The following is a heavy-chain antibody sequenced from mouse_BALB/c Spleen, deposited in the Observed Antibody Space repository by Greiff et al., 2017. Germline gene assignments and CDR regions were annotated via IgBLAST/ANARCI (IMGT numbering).Heavy chain of an antibody. CDR2: ISSGGSYT. V-gene: IGHV5-6*01. D-gene: IGHD1-1*02. CDR3: AGWYNRAMDY. CDR1: GFTFSSYG. J-gene: IGHJ4*01. Sequence: EVNVVESGGDLVKPGGSLKLSCAASGFTFSSYGMSWVRQTPDKRLEWVATISSGGSYTYYPDSVKGRFTISRDNAKNTLYLQMSSLKSEDTAMYYCAGWYNRAMDYWGQGTSVTVSS.